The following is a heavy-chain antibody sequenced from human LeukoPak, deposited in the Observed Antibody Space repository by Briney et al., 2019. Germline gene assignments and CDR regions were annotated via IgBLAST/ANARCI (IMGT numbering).Heavy chain of an antibody. CDR3: ARDKDIVVVPAAALDY. J-gene: IGHJ4*02. Sequence: GGSLRLSCAASGFTFSSYAMHWVRQAPGKGLEWVAVISYDGSNKYYAGSVKGRFTISRDNSKNTLYLQMNSLRAEDTAVYYCARDKDIVVVPAAALDYWGQGTLVTVSS. V-gene: IGHV3-30-3*01. D-gene: IGHD2-2*01. CDR2: ISYDGSNK. CDR1: GFTFSSYA.